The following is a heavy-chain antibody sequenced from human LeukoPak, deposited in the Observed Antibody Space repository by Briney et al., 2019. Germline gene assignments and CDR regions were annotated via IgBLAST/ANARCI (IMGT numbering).Heavy chain of an antibody. CDR1: GFTFDDFA. J-gene: IGHJ5*02. Sequence: GGSLRLSCAASGFTFDDFAMHWVRQAPGQGLEWVSAISGSGGSTYYADSVKGRFTISRDNSKNTLYLQMNSLRAEDTAVYYCAKSLSSAATSWFDPWGQGTLVTVSS. CDR2: ISGSGGST. V-gene: IGHV3-23*01. CDR3: AKSLSSAATSWFDP. D-gene: IGHD2-15*01.